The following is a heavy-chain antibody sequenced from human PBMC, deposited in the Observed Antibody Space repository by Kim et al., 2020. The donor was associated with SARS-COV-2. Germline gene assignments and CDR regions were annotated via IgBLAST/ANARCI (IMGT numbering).Heavy chain of an antibody. CDR3: ASDPTLVRGVISGMDV. CDR1: GFTFSSYA. J-gene: IGHJ6*02. V-gene: IGHV3-30-3*01. Sequence: GGSLRLSCAASGFTFSSYAIHWVRQAPGKGLEWVAVISYDGSNKYYADSVKGRFTISRDNSKNTLYVQMNSLRAEDTAVYYCASDPTLVRGVISGMDVWGQGTTVTVSS. D-gene: IGHD3-10*01. CDR2: ISYDGSNK.